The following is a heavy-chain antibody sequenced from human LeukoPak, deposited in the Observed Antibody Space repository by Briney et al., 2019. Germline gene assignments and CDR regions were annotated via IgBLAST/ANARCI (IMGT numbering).Heavy chain of an antibody. CDR2: IKYDGTYA. J-gene: IGHJ3*01. CDR3: VRDNDRYSFDV. Sequence: GGSLRLSCAASGFTFSRNWMHWVRQGSGKGLVWVSRIKYDGTYANYADSVKGRFTISRDNARNTLYLQMNSLRAEDTAVYFCVRDNDRYSFDVWGQGTKVTVSS. V-gene: IGHV3-74*01. CDR1: GFTFSRNW. D-gene: IGHD1-1*01.